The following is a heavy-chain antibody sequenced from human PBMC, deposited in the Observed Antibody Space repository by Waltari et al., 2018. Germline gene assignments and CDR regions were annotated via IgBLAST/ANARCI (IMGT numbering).Heavy chain of an antibody. D-gene: IGHD4-17*01. V-gene: IGHV4-59*01. J-gene: IGHJ2*01. CDR3: AREGDGDYYWYFDL. CDR2: IYYSGST. CDR1: GGSISSYY. Sequence: QVQLQESGPGLVKPSETLSLTCTVSGGSISSYYWSWIRQPPGKGLEWIGYIYYSGSTNYNPSLKSRVTISVDTSKNQFSLKLSSVTAADTSVYYCAREGDGDYYWYFDLWGRGTLVTVSS.